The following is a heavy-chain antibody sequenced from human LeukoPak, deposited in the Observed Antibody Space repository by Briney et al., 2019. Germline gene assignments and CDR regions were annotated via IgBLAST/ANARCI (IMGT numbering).Heavy chain of an antibody. CDR1: GGSISSYY. J-gene: IGHJ6*02. V-gene: IGHV4-59*08. CDR3: ARLGPNYYYYGMDV. CDR2: IYYSGST. Sequence: PSETLSLTCTVSGGSISSYYWSWIRQPPGKGLEWIGYIYYSGSTNYNPSPKSRVTISVDTSKNQFSLKLSSVTAADTAVYYCARLGPNYYYYGMDVWGQGTTVTVSS. D-gene: IGHD3-16*01.